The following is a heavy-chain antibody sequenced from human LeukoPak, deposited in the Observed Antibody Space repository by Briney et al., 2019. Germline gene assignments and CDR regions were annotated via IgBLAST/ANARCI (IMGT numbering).Heavy chain of an antibody. CDR2: ISYDGSNK. J-gene: IGHJ4*02. D-gene: IGHD3-22*01. CDR3: ASETYYYDSSGSRTPGGFDY. Sequence: GRSLRLSCAASGFTFSSYAMHWVRQAPGKGLEWVAVISYDGSNKYYADSVKGRFTISRDNSKNTLYLQMNSLRAEDTAVYYCASETYYYDSSGSRTPGGFDYWGQGTLVTVSS. V-gene: IGHV3-30-3*01. CDR1: GFTFSSYA.